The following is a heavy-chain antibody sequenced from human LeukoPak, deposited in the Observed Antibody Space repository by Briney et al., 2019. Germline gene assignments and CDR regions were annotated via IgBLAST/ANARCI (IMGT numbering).Heavy chain of an antibody. D-gene: IGHD3-10*01. CDR2: IYPNSGGT. CDR3: ARVNERGSGSYYHFDY. CDR1: GYTFTGYY. V-gene: IGHV1-2*02. Sequence: GASVKVSCKASGYTFTGYYMHWVRQAPGQGLEWRGGIYPNSGGTNYAQKFQGRVTMTRDTSITTAYMELSRLSSDDTAVYYCARVNERGSGSYYHFDYWGQGTLVTVSS. J-gene: IGHJ4*02.